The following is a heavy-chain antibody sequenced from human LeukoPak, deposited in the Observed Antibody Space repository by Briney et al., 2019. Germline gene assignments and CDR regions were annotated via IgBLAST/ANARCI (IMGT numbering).Heavy chain of an antibody. V-gene: IGHV3-74*01. CDR3: ARAWKVDY. CDR1: GFTFSSYR. J-gene: IGHJ4*02. CDR2: IISDGSNT. Sequence: GGCVRLSCAASGFTFSSYRMHWVRQAPGKGLVWVSRIISDGSNTSYADSVKGRFTISRDNAKNTLYLQMNSLRAEDTAVYYCARAWKVDYWGQGTLVTLSS. D-gene: IGHD1-1*01.